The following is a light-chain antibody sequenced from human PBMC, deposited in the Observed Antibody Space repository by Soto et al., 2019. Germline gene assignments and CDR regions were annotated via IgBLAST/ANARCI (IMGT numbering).Light chain of an antibody. CDR2: AAS. J-gene: IGKJ3*01. CDR3: QQYDDSPLT. Sequence: EIVLTQSPGTLSLSPGERATLSCRASQSLSTNSLAWYQQKPGQTPRLLIYAASTRDTDIPDRFNGSGSGTDFALTISRLEPEDFALYYCQQYDDSPLTFGPGTKVDSK. CDR1: QSLSTNS. V-gene: IGKV3-20*01.